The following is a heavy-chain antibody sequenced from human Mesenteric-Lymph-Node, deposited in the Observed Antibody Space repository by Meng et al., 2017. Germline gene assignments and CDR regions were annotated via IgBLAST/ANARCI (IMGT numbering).Heavy chain of an antibody. J-gene: IGHJ6*02. CDR1: GYTFTSYD. CDR2: MNPNSGNT. D-gene: IGHD2-2*01. Sequence: ASAMVSCKASGYTFTSYDINWVRQATGQGREWRGWMNPNSGNTGYAQKFQGRVTMTRNTSISTAYMELSSLRSEDTAVYYCAGGYCSSTSCYDYYYYYGMDVWGQGTTVTVSS. V-gene: IGHV1-8*01. CDR3: AGGYCSSTSCYDYYYYYGMDV.